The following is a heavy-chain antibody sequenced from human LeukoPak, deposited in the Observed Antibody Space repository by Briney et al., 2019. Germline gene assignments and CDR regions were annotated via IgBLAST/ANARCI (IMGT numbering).Heavy chain of an antibody. CDR3: ARMEVGSSGWYVGY. D-gene: IGHD6-19*01. CDR2: IYYSGST. V-gene: IGHV4-61*08. J-gene: IGHJ4*02. CDR1: GGSISSGGYY. Sequence: PSQTLSLTCTVSGGSISSGGYYWSWIRQPPGKGLEWIGYIYYSGSTNYNPSLKSRVTISVDTSKNQFSLKLSSVTAADTAVYYCARMEVGSSGWYVGYWGQGTLVTVSS.